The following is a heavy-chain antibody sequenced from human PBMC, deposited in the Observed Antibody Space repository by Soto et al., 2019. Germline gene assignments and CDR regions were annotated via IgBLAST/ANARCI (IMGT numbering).Heavy chain of an antibody. J-gene: IGHJ1*01. V-gene: IGHV3-30*18. Sequence: GGSLRLSCAASGFTSSSYGMHWVRQAPGKGLEWVAVISYDGSNKYYADSVKGRFTISRDNSKNTLYLQMNSLRAEDTAVYYCAKDRRRAAAGTRGYFQHWGQGTLVTVSS. CDR1: GFTSSSYG. D-gene: IGHD6-13*01. CDR2: ISYDGSNK. CDR3: AKDRRRAAAGTRGYFQH.